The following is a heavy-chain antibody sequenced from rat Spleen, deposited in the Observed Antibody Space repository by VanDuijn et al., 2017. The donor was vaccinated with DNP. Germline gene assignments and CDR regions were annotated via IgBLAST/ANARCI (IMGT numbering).Heavy chain of an antibody. D-gene: IGHD1-5*01. CDR2: ITSSDANP. Sequence: EVQLVESGGDLVQPGRSLNLSCVASGFTFKNYWMTWIRQVPGKGLEWVASITSSDANPYYPDSVKGRFTISRDNAKSTLYLQMNSLGSEDTATYYCARVYNWRYPMDAWGQGTSVTVSS. CDR1: GFTFKNYW. J-gene: IGHJ4*01. V-gene: IGHV5-31*01. CDR3: ARVYNWRYPMDA.